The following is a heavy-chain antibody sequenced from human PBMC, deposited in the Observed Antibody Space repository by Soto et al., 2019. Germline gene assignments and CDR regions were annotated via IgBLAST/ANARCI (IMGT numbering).Heavy chain of an antibody. D-gene: IGHD1-26*01. CDR3: ARVLGAPLYYFDY. J-gene: IGHJ4*02. Sequence: SETLSLTCPVSGYSISIGNYWGWIRQPPGKRLEWIGSIYQSGSTYYNPSLRSRATISVDTSKNQFSLKLSSVTAADKAVYYCARVLGAPLYYFDYWGQGILVTVSS. V-gene: IGHV4-38-2*02. CDR2: IYQSGST. CDR1: GYSISIGNY.